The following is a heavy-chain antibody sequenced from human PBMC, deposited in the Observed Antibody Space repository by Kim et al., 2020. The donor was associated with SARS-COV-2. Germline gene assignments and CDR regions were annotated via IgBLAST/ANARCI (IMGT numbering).Heavy chain of an antibody. V-gene: IGHV1-46*01. D-gene: IGHD3-16*02. CDR2: MNPSGGST. Sequence: ASVKVSCKASGYTFTSYYMHWVRQAPGQGLEWMGIMNPSGGSTSYAQKFQGRVTMTRDTSTSTVYMDLSSLRSEDTAVYYCARDGREGEEGGNSMITFGGVIWEVGIAFDIWGQGTMVTVSS. CDR1: GYTFTSYY. J-gene: IGHJ3*02. CDR3: ARDGREGEEGGNSMITFGGVIWEVGIAFDI.